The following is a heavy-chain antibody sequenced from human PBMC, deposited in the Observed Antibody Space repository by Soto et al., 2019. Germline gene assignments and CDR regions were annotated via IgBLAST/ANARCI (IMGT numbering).Heavy chain of an antibody. CDR2: IIPIFGTA. Sequence: SVKVSCKASGGTFSSYAISWVRQAPGEGLEWMGGIIPIFGTANYAQKFQGRVTITADESTSTAYMELSSLRSEDTAVYYCARGRREYCSSTSCYRAYYYYGMDVWGQGTTVTVS. CDR1: GGTFSSYA. J-gene: IGHJ6*02. V-gene: IGHV1-69*13. CDR3: ARGRREYCSSTSCYRAYYYYGMDV. D-gene: IGHD2-2*02.